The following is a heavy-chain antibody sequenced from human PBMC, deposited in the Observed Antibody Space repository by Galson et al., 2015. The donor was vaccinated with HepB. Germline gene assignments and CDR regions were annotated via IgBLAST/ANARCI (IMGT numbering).Heavy chain of an antibody. D-gene: IGHD6-6*01. CDR1: GGSISSGGYY. CDR3: TKTPDITARPFDL. Sequence: TLSLTCTVSGGSISSGGYYWSWIRQHPGKGLEWIGYIYYSGSTYYNPSLKSRVTISVDTSKNQFSLKLSSVTAADTAVYYCTKTPDITARPFDLWGPGTLVTVSS. J-gene: IGHJ5*02. V-gene: IGHV4-31*03. CDR2: IYYSGST.